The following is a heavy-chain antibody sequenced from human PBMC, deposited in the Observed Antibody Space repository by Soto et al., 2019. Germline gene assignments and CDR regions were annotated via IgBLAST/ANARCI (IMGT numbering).Heavy chain of an antibody. CDR2: INPSGGST. Sequence: ASVKVSSKASGYTFTSYYMHWVRQAPGQGLEWMGIINPSGGSTSYAQKFQGRVTMTRDTSTSTVYMELSSLRSEDTAVYYCARDGRSESGRGSITMVRGVSYHCYGMDVWGQGTTVTVSS. V-gene: IGHV1-46*01. D-gene: IGHD3-10*01. J-gene: IGHJ6*02. CDR3: ARDGRSESGRGSITMVRGVSYHCYGMDV. CDR1: GYTFTSYY.